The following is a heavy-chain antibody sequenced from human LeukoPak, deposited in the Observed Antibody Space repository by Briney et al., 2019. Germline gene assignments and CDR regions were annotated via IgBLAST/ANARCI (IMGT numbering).Heavy chain of an antibody. CDR1: GFTFSSYS. CDR2: ISSSSSYI. Sequence: GGSLRLSCAASGFTFSSYSMNWVRQAPGKGLEWVSSISSSSSYIYYADSVKGRFTISRDNAKNSLYLQMNSPRAEDTAVYYCAREGDYYDSSGYDPWGQGTLVTVSS. V-gene: IGHV3-21*01. D-gene: IGHD3-22*01. J-gene: IGHJ5*02. CDR3: AREGDYYDSSGYDP.